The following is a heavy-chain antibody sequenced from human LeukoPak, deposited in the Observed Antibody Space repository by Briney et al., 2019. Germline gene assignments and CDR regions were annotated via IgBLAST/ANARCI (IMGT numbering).Heavy chain of an antibody. V-gene: IGHV3-30*02. D-gene: IGHD3-3*01. Sequence: GGSLRLSCAASGFTFSSYGMHWVRQAPGKGLEWVAFIRYDGSNKYYADSVKGRFTISRDNSKNTLYLQMNSLRAEDTAVYYCAKLSYDFWSGSFDYWGQGTLVTVSS. J-gene: IGHJ4*02. CDR1: GFTFSSYG. CDR2: IRYDGSNK. CDR3: AKLSYDFWSGSFDY.